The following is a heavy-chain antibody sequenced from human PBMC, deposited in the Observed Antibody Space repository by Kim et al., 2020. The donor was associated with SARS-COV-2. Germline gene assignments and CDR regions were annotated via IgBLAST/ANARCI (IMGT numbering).Heavy chain of an antibody. D-gene: IGHD1-1*01. J-gene: IGHJ4*02. CDR3: ARGHLEFVY. Sequence: GRDTNYADSVQSRFTISSGNSRNSLYLQMNSLRDEDTAMYYCARGHLEFVYWGQGTLVTVSS. V-gene: IGHV3-11*03. CDR2: GRDT.